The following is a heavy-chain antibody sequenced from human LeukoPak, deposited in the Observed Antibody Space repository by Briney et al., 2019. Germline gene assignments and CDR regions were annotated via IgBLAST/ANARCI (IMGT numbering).Heavy chain of an antibody. D-gene: IGHD3-9*01. J-gene: IGHJ3*02. V-gene: IGHV4-59*08. CDR2: IYYSGST. Sequence: SETLSLTCTVSGGSINNCYWNWIRQPPGKGLEWIGYIYYSGSTNYNPSLKSRVTISVDTSKNQFSLKLSSVTAADTAVYYCARQGILTGYPDAFDIWGQGTMVTVSS. CDR1: GGSINNCY. CDR3: ARQGILTGYPDAFDI.